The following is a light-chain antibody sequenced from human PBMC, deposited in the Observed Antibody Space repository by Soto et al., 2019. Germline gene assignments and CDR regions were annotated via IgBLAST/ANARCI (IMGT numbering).Light chain of an antibody. CDR1: QSVSSSY. CDR2: GAS. CDR3: QQYGSSPRT. Sequence: EIVMTQSPATLSVSPGETASLSCRASQSVSSSYLAWYQQKPGQAPRLLIYGASSRATGIPDRFSGSGSGTDFTLTISRLEPEDVAVYYCQQYGSSPRTLGQGTKVDIK. V-gene: IGKV3-20*01. J-gene: IGKJ1*01.